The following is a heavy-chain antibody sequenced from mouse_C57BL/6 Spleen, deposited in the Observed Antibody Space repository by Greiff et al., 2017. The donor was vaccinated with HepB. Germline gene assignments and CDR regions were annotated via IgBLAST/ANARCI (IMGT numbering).Heavy chain of an antibody. CDR1: GYTFTSYT. D-gene: IGHD1-1*01. Sequence: VQLVESGAELARPGASVKMSCKASGYTFTSYTMHWVKQRPGQGLEWIGYINPSSGYTKYNQKFKDKATLTADKSSSTAYMQLSSLTSEDSAVYYCARRDYGSTYYFDYWGQGTTLTVSS. CDR2: INPSSGYT. V-gene: IGHV1-4*01. CDR3: ARRDYGSTYYFDY. J-gene: IGHJ2*01.